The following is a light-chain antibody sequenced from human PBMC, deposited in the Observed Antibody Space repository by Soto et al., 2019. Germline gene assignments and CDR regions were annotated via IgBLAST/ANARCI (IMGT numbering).Light chain of an antibody. CDR2: SDT. CDR1: NIGSKG. J-gene: IGLJ2*01. CDR3: QVWDSGSAHVV. V-gene: IGLV3-21*04. Sequence: SYELTQPPSVSVAPGKTASISCGGTNIGSKGVHWYQQKPRQAPVLVIYSDTDLPPVIPERFSGSNSANLATLTISRVEAGDESDYYCQVWDSGSAHVVFGGGPALTVL.